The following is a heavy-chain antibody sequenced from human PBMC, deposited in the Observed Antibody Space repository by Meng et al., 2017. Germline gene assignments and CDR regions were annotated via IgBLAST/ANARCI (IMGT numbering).Heavy chain of an antibody. V-gene: IGHV3-9*02. D-gene: IGHD2-21*01. CDR2: IFLSSDTV. J-gene: IGHJ3*01. CDR1: GFMSEIHA. CDR3: TRDIYAGGADV. Sequence: SLKISCVASGFMSEIHAMHWVRQAPGKGLEWVSGIFLSSDTVDYAGSVKGRFTTSRDRAKNFLFLQMNSLRPDDTALYYCTRDIYAGGADVWGQGTMVTVSS.